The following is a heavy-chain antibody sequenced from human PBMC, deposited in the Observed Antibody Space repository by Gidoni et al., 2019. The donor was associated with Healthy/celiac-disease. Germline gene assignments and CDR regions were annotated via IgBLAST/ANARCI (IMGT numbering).Heavy chain of an antibody. V-gene: IGHV4-59*01. CDR3: ARARITGFDASPCFDY. J-gene: IGHJ4*02. Sequence: QVQLQESGPGLVTPSETLSLTCTVSGGSISSYYWSWFRQPPGKGLEWIGYIYYSGSTNYNPALKSRVTISVDTYKNQFSLKLSSVTAADTAVDYWARARITGFDASPCFDYWGQGTLVTVSS. CDR2: IYYSGST. D-gene: IGHD1-20*01. CDR1: GGSISSYY.